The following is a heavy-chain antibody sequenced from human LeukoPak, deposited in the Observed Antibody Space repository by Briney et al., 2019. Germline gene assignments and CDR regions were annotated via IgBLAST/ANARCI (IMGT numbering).Heavy chain of an antibody. CDR3: ATGSGWYRGLDV. CDR2: IKEDGSLK. Sequence: PGGSLRLSCAASGSTFSSYWMTWARQAPGQGLEWVANIKEDGSLKYYVDSVKGRFTISRDNAKNSLYLQMNSLRAEDTAVYACATGSGWYRGLDVWGQGTTVTVSS. D-gene: IGHD6-19*01. J-gene: IGHJ6*02. V-gene: IGHV3-7*05. CDR1: GSTFSSYW.